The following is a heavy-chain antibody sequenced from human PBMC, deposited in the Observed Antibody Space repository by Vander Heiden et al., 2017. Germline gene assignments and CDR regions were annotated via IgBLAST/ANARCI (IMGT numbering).Heavy chain of an antibody. V-gene: IGHV3-49*03. D-gene: IGHD2-8*01. CDR3: TRAPLYYTDSNWFDP. CDR1: GFTFGDYS. J-gene: IGHJ5*02. Sequence: EVHLVESGGGLVQPGRSLRLSCTTSGFTFGDYSMSWFRQAPGKGLEWISFIRSKAYGGTTEYAASVRGRFTISRDDSKSIAYLQMNSLKTEDTAVYYCTRAPLYYTDSNWFDPWGQGTLVTVSS. CDR2: IRSKAYGGTT.